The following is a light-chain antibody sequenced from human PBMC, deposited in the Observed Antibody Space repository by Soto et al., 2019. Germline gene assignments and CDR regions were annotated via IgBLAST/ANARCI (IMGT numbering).Light chain of an antibody. CDR2: EVT. J-gene: IGLJ2*01. CDR1: SSDIGSYDL. CDR3: CSYTSSYTWI. V-gene: IGLV2-23*02. Sequence: QSALTQPASVSGSPGQSITISCTGTSSDIGSYDLVSWYQQHPGTAPKLIIYEVTKRPSGVSTRFSGSKSGNTASLTISGLQAVDEADYYCCSYTSSYTWIFGGGTKLTVL.